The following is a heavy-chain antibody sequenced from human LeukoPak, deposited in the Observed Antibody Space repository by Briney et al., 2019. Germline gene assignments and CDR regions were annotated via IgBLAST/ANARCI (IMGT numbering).Heavy chain of an antibody. CDR1: GGSFSDYY. V-gene: IGHV4-30-4*01. D-gene: IGHD3-9*01. CDR2: IYYSGST. Sequence: SETLSLTCAVYGGSFSDYYWSWIRQPPGKGLEWIGYIYYSGSTYYNPSLKSRVTISVDTSKNQFSLKLSSVTAADTAVYYCARGYPYYDILTGYWNPGDAFDIWGQGTMVTVSS. J-gene: IGHJ3*02. CDR3: ARGYPYYDILTGYWNPGDAFDI.